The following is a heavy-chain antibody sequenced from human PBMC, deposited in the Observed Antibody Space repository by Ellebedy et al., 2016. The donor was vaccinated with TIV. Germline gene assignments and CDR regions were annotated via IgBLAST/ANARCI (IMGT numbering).Heavy chain of an antibody. D-gene: IGHD6-13*01. CDR2: TSGSGAST. V-gene: IGHV3-23*01. Sequence: PGGSLRLSCAASGFTFSSYAMSWVRQAPGKGLEWVSGTSGSGASTYYTDSVKGRFTISRDNSENTLYLQMNSLRAEDTAVYYCAKGDTYSSSWYYLDYWGQGTLVIVSS. CDR3: AKGDTYSSSWYYLDY. J-gene: IGHJ4*02. CDR1: GFTFSSYA.